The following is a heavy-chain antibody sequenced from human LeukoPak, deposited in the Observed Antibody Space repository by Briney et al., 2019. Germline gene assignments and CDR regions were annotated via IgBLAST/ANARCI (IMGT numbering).Heavy chain of an antibody. J-gene: IGHJ5*02. CDR3: ARSRYCSSTSCYVPGWFDP. D-gene: IGHD2-2*01. Sequence: GGSLRLSCAASGFTFSSYSMNWVRQAPGKGLEWVSYIRSSSSTIYYADSVKGRFTISRDNAKNSLYLQMNSLRAEDTAVYYCARSRYCSSTSCYVPGWFDPWGQGTLVTVSS. V-gene: IGHV3-48*01. CDR2: IRSSSSTI. CDR1: GFTFSSYS.